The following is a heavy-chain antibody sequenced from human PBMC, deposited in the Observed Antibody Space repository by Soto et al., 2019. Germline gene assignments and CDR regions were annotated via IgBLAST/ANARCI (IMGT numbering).Heavy chain of an antibody. CDR1: GFTFSDHA. V-gene: IGHV3-30-3*01. CDR2: VSYDGSNK. D-gene: IGHD2-21*02. CDR3: ARGTYCGGVCFPGQVSKWYFDL. J-gene: IGHJ2*01. Sequence: QVQLVESGGGVVQPGRSLRLSCAASGFTFSDHAMHWVRQAPGKGLEWVAVVSYDGSNKYYAESVKGRFTISRDNSKTTMYLQKNRLRPEDTGVYYCARGTYCGGVCFPGQVSKWYFDLWGRGTLVVVSS.